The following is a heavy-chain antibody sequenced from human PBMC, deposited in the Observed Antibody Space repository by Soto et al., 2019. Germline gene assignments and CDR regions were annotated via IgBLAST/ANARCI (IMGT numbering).Heavy chain of an antibody. J-gene: IGHJ4*02. CDR1: GFTFSSYA. CDR3: ARDFSMVIVAPGY. CDR2: IWYDGSNT. Sequence: GGSLRLSCAASGFTFSSYAMHWVRQAPGKGLEWVGVIWYDGSNTFYAESVKGRFTISRDNSKNTVYLQITALRAEDTAVYYCARDFSMVIVAPGYWGQGTLVTVPS. V-gene: IGHV3-33*01. D-gene: IGHD5-12*01.